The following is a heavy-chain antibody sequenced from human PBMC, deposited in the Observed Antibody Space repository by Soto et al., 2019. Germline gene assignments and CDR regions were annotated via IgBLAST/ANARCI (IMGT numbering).Heavy chain of an antibody. J-gene: IGHJ4*02. V-gene: IGHV3-15*07. CDR1: GFTFNNAW. CDR2: IKSKADGGTI. Sequence: EVQLVESGGGLVKPGGSLRLSCAASGFTFNNAWMNWVRQGPGKGLEWVGRIKSKADGGTIDYATPVKGRFTISRDDLKKMLYLQMNSLKTEDTAVYYCITGLEGDSWGQGTLVTVSS. CDR3: ITGLEGDS. D-gene: IGHD3-3*01.